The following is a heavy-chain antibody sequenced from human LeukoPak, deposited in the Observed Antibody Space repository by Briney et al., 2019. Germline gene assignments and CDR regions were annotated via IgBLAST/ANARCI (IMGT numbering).Heavy chain of an antibody. J-gene: IGHJ4*02. Sequence: GGSLRLSCAASGFTFSNYAMSWVRQAPGKGLEWVSAISGSGGSTYYADSVKGRFTISRDNSKNTLYLQMNSLRAEDTAVYYCAKASAMIVVVSKRFDYWGQGTLVTVSS. CDR2: ISGSGGST. CDR3: AKASAMIVVVSKRFDY. V-gene: IGHV3-23*01. CDR1: GFTFSNYA. D-gene: IGHD3-22*01.